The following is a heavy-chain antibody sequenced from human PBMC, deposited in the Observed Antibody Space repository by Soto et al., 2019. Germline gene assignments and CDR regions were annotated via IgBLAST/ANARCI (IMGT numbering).Heavy chain of an antibody. Sequence: QVQLVESGGGVVQPGRSLRLSCAASGFTFSSYAMHWVRQAPGKGLEWVAVISYDGSNKYYADSVKGRFTISRDNSKNTLHLQMNSLRAEDTAVYYCARDPRLYCSGGSCYSSVWFDPWGQGTLVTVSS. V-gene: IGHV3-30-3*01. J-gene: IGHJ5*02. D-gene: IGHD2-15*01. CDR1: GFTFSSYA. CDR3: ARDPRLYCSGGSCYSSVWFDP. CDR2: ISYDGSNK.